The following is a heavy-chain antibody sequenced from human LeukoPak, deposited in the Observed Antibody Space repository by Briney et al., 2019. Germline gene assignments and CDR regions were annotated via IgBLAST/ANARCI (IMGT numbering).Heavy chain of an antibody. V-gene: IGHV4-61*02. D-gene: IGHD3-16*01. Sequence: SQALSLTCTVSGGSISSGSYYWSWIRQPAGKGLEWIGRIYTSGSTNYNPSLKSRVTISVDTSKNQFSLKLSSVTAADTAVYYCAREGMMGGGIYFDYWGQGTLVTVSS. CDR3: AREGMMGGGIYFDY. CDR2: IYTSGST. J-gene: IGHJ4*02. CDR1: GGSISSGSYY.